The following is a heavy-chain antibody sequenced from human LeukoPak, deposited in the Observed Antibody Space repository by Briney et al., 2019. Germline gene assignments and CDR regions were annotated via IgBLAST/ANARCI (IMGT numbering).Heavy chain of an antibody. D-gene: IGHD5-24*01. CDR2: ISWNSGSI. CDR1: GFTFDDYA. CDR3: ARGGWLHSRRGY. V-gene: IGHV3-9*01. J-gene: IGHJ4*02. Sequence: PGGSLRLSCAASGFTFDDYAMHWVRQAPGKGLEWVSGISWNSGSIGYADSVKGRFTISRDNAKNTLYLQMNSLRAEDTAVYYCARGGWLHSRRGYWGQGTLVTVSS.